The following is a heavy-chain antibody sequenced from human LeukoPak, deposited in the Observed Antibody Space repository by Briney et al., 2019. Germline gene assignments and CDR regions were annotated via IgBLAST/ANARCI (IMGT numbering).Heavy chain of an antibody. V-gene: IGHV1-69*13. Sequence: SVKVSCKASGGTFSSYAISWVRQAPGQGLEWMGGIIPIFGTANYAQKFQGRVTITADESTSTAYMELSSLRSEDTAVYYCARNVRYAVYYDILTGYYRDKYYYYYMDVWGKGTTVTISS. CDR2: IIPIFGTA. D-gene: IGHD3-9*01. CDR1: GGTFSSYA. CDR3: ARNVRYAVYYDILTGYYRDKYYYYYMDV. J-gene: IGHJ6*03.